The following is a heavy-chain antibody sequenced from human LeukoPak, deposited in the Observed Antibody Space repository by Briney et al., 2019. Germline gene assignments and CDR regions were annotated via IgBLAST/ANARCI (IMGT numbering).Heavy chain of an antibody. J-gene: IGHJ4*02. V-gene: IGHV1-18*01. Sequence: GASVKVSCKASGYTFTSYGISWVRQAPGQGLEWMGWISAYNGNTNYAQKLQGRVTMTTDTSTSTAYMELRSLRSDDTAVYYCARYNGPVHDSSGYFDYWGQGTLVTVSS. CDR1: GYTFTSYG. D-gene: IGHD3-22*01. CDR3: ARYNGPVHDSSGYFDY. CDR2: ISAYNGNT.